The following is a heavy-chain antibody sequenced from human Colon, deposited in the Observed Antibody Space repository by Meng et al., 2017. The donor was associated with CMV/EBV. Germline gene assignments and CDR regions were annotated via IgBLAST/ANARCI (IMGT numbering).Heavy chain of an antibody. CDR3: AGVMVPEASLRYGMDV. D-gene: IGHD2-21*01. J-gene: IGHJ6*02. CDR1: GFTVSSNY. CDR2: IYSDGRT. V-gene: IGHV3-53*01. Sequence: GGSLRLSCAASGFTVSSNYMSWVRQAPGKGLEWVSVIYSDGRTFHADSVKGRFTTSRDNSETTLYLQMNNLRAEDTAVYYCAGVMVPEASLRYGMDVWGQGTTVTVSS.